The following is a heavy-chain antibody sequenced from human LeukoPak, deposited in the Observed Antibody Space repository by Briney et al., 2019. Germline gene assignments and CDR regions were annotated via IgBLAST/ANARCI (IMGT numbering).Heavy chain of an antibody. Sequence: SETLSLTCTVSGDSISTYYWSWIRQPPGKGLEWIGYIHYSGSTNYNPSLRSRVTISVDTSKNQFSLKLSSATAADTAVYFCARRAINSVMFDYWGQGTLVTVSS. CDR2: IHYSGST. J-gene: IGHJ4*02. V-gene: IGHV4-59*08. D-gene: IGHD3-16*01. CDR1: GDSISTYY. CDR3: ARRAINSVMFDY.